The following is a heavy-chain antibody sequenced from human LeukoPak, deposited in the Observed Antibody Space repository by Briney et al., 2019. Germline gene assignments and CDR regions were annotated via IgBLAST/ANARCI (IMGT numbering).Heavy chain of an antibody. CDR1: GGSFSGYY. CDR2: INHSGST. J-gene: IGHJ4*02. V-gene: IGHV4-34*01. Sequence: SETLSLTCAVYGGSFSGYYWSWIRQPPGKGLEWIGEINHSGSTNYNPSLKSRVTISVDTSKNQFSLKLSSVTAADTAVYYCAGDLSGWFHFDYWGQGMLVTVSS. D-gene: IGHD3-3*01. CDR3: AGDLSGWFHFDY.